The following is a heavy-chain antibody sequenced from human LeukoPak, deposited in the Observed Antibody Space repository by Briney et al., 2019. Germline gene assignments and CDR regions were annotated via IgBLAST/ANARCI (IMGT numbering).Heavy chain of an antibody. CDR2: IYYSGST. D-gene: IGHD3-22*01. CDR3: ARDRADYYDSSGYYYVFDY. Sequence: SETLSLTCTVSGGSISSYYWSWIRQPPGKGLEWIGYIYYSGSTNYNPSLKSRVTISVDTSKNQFSLKLSSVTAADTAVYYCARDRADYYDSSGYYYVFDYWGQGTLVTVSS. J-gene: IGHJ4*02. V-gene: IGHV4-59*01. CDR1: GGSISSYY.